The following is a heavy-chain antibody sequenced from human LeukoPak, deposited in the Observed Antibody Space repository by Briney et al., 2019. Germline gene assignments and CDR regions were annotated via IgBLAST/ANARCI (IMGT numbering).Heavy chain of an antibody. CDR1: GFTFSSYG. V-gene: IGHV3-30*02. Sequence: PGGSLRLSCAASGFTFSSYGMHWVRQAPGKGLEWVAFIRYDGSNKYYADSVKGRFTISRDNSKNTLYLQMNSLRAEDTAVYYCAKDTGVVVPAAILDYWGQGTLVTVSS. CDR3: AKDTGVVVPAAILDY. CDR2: IRYDGSNK. D-gene: IGHD2-2*02. J-gene: IGHJ4*02.